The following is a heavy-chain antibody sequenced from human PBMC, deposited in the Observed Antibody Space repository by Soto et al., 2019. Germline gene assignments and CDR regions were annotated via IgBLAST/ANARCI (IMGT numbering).Heavy chain of an antibody. V-gene: IGHV3-74*03. CDR1: GFTFSSYW. J-gene: IGHJ4*02. CDR3: ARDGLVTTAGVDFDY. Sequence: EVQLAESGGGLVQPGGSLRLSCAASGFTFSSYWMHWVRQAPGKGLLWVSRIKRDGSITTYADSVKGRFTISRYNAKNPLYLQMNSLRAEDTAVYYCARDGLVTTAGVDFDYCGQGPLVTVSS. CDR2: IKRDGSIT. D-gene: IGHD4-4*01.